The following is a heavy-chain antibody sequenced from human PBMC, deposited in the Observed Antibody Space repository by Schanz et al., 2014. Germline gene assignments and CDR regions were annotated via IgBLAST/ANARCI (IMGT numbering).Heavy chain of an antibody. Sequence: DVQLVDSGGGLVQPGGSLRLSCAASGFTFSNYAMGWVRQTPGKGLEWISSMYINSGSTQYADSVKGRFIISRDSSKNTLFLQMNSLRAEDTAVYFCARDGGRDGYNLAFDVWGQGTLVTVS. J-gene: IGHJ3*01. CDR3: ARDGGRDGYNLAFDV. CDR1: GFTFSNYA. D-gene: IGHD5-12*01. CDR2: MYINSGST. V-gene: IGHV3-23*04.